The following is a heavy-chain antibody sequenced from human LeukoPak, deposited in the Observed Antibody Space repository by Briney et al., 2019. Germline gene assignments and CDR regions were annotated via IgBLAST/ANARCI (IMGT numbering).Heavy chain of an antibody. CDR1: GFTFSSYA. CDR2: ISGSGGST. D-gene: IGHD3-9*01. Sequence: GGSLRLSCAASGFTFSSYAMSWVRQAPGKGLEWVSAISGSGGSTYYADSVKGRFTISRDNSKNTLYLQMNSLRAEDTAVYYCAKVLYDILTGYGIHYFDYWGQGTLVTVSS. V-gene: IGHV3-23*01. CDR3: AKVLYDILTGYGIHYFDY. J-gene: IGHJ4*02.